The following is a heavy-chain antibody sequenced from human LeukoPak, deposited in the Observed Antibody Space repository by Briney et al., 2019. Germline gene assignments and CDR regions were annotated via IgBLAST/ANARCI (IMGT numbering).Heavy chain of an antibody. CDR2: MHYSGSP. D-gene: IGHD1-26*01. CDR3: VRDIRMVGATHYFDY. J-gene: IGHJ4*02. Sequence: SETLSLXCTVSGVSITSYFWSWIRQPPGKGLEWIGYMHYSGSPTYNPSLKSRVTISVDTSKNQFSLRLTSVTAADTAIYYCVRDIRMVGATHYFDYWGQGTLVTVSS. V-gene: IGHV4-59*01. CDR1: GVSITSYF.